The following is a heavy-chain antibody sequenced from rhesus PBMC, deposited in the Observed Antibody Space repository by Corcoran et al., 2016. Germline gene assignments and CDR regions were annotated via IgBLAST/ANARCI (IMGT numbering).Heavy chain of an antibody. CDR3: ARDAPGYYYAFDF. CDR1: GGSISSNY. D-gene: IGHD3-34*01. Sequence: QLQLQESGPGLVKPSETLSLTCAVSGGSISSNYWSWIRQPPGKGLEWIGRISVCSGSTDYNPPLKSRVTISTDTSKNQFSLKLSSVTAADTAVYYCARDAPGYYYAFDFWGQGLRVTVSS. J-gene: IGHJ3*01. V-gene: IGHV4-173*01. CDR2: ISVCSGST.